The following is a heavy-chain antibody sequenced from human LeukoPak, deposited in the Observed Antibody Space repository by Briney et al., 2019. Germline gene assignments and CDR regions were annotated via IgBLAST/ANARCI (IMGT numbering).Heavy chain of an antibody. J-gene: IGHJ2*01. CDR3: ARVQYSSSSGWYFDL. CDR2: TYYRSKWYN. V-gene: IGHV6-1*01. Sequence: SQTLSLTCALSGDSFSSNSAAWHWLRHSPSRGLKWLGRTYYRSKWYNDYAVSGKSLININPDTSKNQFSLQLNSVTPEDTAVYYCARVQYSSSSGWYFDLWGRGTLVTVSS. CDR1: GDSFSSNSAA. D-gene: IGHD6-6*01.